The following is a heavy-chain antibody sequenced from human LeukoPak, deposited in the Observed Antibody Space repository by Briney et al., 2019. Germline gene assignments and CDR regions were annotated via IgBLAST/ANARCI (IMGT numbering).Heavy chain of an antibody. J-gene: IGHJ4*02. CDR2: IRAYNGKT. V-gene: IGHV1-18*01. Sequence: ASLKLSCEASGYTFTNYGISWVRQAPGQGLEWMGWIRAYNGKTNYAQKLQGRVTITRDTSTSTAYMELRSLRSDDTAVYYCGRDGFGYDDYGPHGYWGEGTLVTVSS. CDR1: GYTFTNYG. CDR3: GRDGFGYDDYGPHGY. D-gene: IGHD4-17*01.